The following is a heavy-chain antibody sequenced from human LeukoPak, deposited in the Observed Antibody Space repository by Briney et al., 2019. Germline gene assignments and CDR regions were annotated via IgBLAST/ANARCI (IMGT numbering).Heavy chain of an antibody. V-gene: IGHV4-39*07. CDR1: GGSISSSSYY. Sequence: SETLSLTCTVSGGSISSSSYYWGWIRQPPGKGLEWIGSIYYSGSTYYNPSLKSRVTISVDTSKNQFSLKLTSVTAADTAMYYCARDLPYCGGDCKDAFDIWGQGTMVTVFS. J-gene: IGHJ3*02. CDR2: IYYSGST. CDR3: ARDLPYCGGDCKDAFDI. D-gene: IGHD2-21*02.